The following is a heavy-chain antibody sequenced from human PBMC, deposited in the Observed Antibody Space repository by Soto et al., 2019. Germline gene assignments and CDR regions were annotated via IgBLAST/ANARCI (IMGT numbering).Heavy chain of an antibody. D-gene: IGHD6-19*01. CDR1: GFTFSSYA. CDR2: ISGSGGST. J-gene: IGHJ4*02. CDR3: AKVAARPGRWLVRYFDY. V-gene: IGHV3-23*01. Sequence: GGSLRLSCAASGFTFSSYAMSWVRQAPGKGLEWVSAISGSGGSTYYADSVKGRFTISRDNSKNTLYLQMNSLRAEDTAVYYCAKVAARPGRWLVRYFDYWGQGTLVTVSS.